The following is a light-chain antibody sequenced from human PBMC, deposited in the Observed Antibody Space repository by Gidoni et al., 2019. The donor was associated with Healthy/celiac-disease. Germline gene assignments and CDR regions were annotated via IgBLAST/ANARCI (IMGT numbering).Light chain of an antibody. J-gene: IGKJ1*01. CDR2: KAS. CDR3: PPFYSYPRT. Sequence: DIQMTQSPSTLSASVGDRVTITCRASQSISSWLAWYQQKPGKAPKLLIYKASSLESWVPSRFSRSGSGTEFPSPLRRLPPYYFATYFLPPFYSYPRTFGQGTKVEIK. V-gene: IGKV1-5*03. CDR1: QSISSW.